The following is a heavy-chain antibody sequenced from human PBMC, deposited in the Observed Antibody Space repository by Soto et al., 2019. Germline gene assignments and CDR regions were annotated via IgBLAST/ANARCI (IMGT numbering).Heavy chain of an antibody. D-gene: IGHD2-15*01. V-gene: IGHV1-18*01. CDR2: ISAYNGNT. CDR1: GYTFTSYG. J-gene: IGHJ6*03. CDR3: ARDFGCSGGSCYSTGYYYYYYMDV. Sequence: ASVKVSCKASGYTFTSYGISWVRQAPGQGLEWMGWISAYNGNTNYAQKLQGRVTMTTVTSTSTAYMELRSLRSDDTAVYYCARDFGCSGGSCYSTGYYYYYYMDVWGKGTTVTVSS.